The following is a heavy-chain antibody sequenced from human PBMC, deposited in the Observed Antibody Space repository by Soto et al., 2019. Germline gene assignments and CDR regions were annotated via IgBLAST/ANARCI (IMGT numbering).Heavy chain of an antibody. D-gene: IGHD3-9*01. Sequence: PSETLSLTCAVYGGSFSGYYWSWIRQPPGKGLEWIGEINHSGSTNYNPSLKSRVTISVDTSKNQFSLKLSSVTAADTAVYYCARGVFSNDILKYFDYWGQGTLVTVSS. CDR1: GGSFSGYY. CDR3: ARGVFSNDILKYFDY. CDR2: INHSGST. V-gene: IGHV4-34*01. J-gene: IGHJ4*02.